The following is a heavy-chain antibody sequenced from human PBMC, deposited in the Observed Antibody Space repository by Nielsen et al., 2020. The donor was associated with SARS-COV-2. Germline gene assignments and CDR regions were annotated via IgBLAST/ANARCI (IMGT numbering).Heavy chain of an antibody. V-gene: IGHV1-46*01. J-gene: IGHJ3*01. Sequence: ASVKVSCKASGYTFTSHYIHWVRQAPGQGFEWMAIINPSGGSASYAQKFQGRVILTSDTSTSTVYMEVNSLTYDDTAVYYCARDPGRRWLQADAFDFWGQGTMVTVSS. CDR1: GYTFTSHY. CDR2: INPSGGSA. CDR3: ARDPGRRWLQADAFDF. D-gene: IGHD5-24*01.